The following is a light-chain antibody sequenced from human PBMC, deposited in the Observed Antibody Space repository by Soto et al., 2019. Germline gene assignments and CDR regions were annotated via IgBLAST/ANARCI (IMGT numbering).Light chain of an antibody. CDR2: EVS. CDR3: CSYAGSSTAVV. CDR1: SSDFGSYNL. V-gene: IGLV2-23*02. J-gene: IGLJ2*01. Sequence: QSALTQPASVSGSPGQSITISCTGTSSDFGSYNLVSWYQQHPGKAPKLMIYEVSKRPSGVSNRFSGSKSGNTASLTISGLKAEDEADYYCCSYAGSSTAVVFGGGTKLTVL.